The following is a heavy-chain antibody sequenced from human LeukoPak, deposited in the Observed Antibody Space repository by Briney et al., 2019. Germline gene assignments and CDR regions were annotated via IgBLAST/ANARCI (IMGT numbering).Heavy chain of an antibody. Sequence: GGSLRLSCAASGFTFSSYGMHWVRQAPGKGLEWVAFIRYDGSNKYYADSVKGRFTISRDNTKKSLYLQMNSLRPEDTAVYYCARGCTSASCYDYWGQGTLVTVSS. V-gene: IGHV3-30*02. CDR3: ARGCTSASCYDY. CDR2: IRYDGSNK. CDR1: GFTFSSYG. J-gene: IGHJ4*02. D-gene: IGHD2-2*01.